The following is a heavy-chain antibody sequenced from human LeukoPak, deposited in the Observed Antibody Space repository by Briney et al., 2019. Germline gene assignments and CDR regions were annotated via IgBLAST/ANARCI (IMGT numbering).Heavy chain of an antibody. Sequence: PGGSLRLSCAASGFTFSSYAMSWVRQAPGKGLEWVSGISSNGASTYYVDSVKGRFTISRDNSKNTLFLQMNSLRAEDTAVYYCASTTGGYWGQGTLVTVSS. D-gene: IGHD2/OR15-2a*01. CDR2: ISSNGAST. CDR3: ASTTGGY. J-gene: IGHJ4*02. CDR1: GFTFSSYA. V-gene: IGHV3-23*01.